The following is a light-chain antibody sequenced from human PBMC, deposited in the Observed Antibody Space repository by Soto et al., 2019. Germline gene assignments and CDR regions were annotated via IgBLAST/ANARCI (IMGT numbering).Light chain of an antibody. CDR2: DTS. Sequence: ELVLIQSPATLSLSPGERATLSCRASHFLSSYLAWYQQKPGQPPRLLSYDTSHRAAVISARFSGSRSGAAFILTISSLEPEDFAVYFCHQRNKFGQGTRLEI. V-gene: IGKV3-11*01. J-gene: IGKJ5*01. CDR3: HQRNK. CDR1: HFLSSY.